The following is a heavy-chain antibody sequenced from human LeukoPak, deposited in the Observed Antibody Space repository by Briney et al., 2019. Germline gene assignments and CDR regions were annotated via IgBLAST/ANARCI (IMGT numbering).Heavy chain of an antibody. V-gene: IGHV3-7*01. CDR2: IKQDGSEK. Sequence: GGSLRLSCAASGFTFSSYWMSWVRQAPGKGLEWVANIKQDGSEKFHGDSVKGRFTISRDNAKKSLYLRMNSLRAEDTAVYYCAREGCSGGTCYFYWFDSWGQGTLVTVSS. CDR3: AREGCSGGTCYFYWFDS. D-gene: IGHD2-15*01. J-gene: IGHJ5*01. CDR1: GFTFSSYW.